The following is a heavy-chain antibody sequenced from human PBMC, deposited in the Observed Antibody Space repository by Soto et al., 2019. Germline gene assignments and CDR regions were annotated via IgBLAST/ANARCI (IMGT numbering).Heavy chain of an antibody. CDR2: IYYSGST. CDR3: ARAPRLHSYYYDSSALADFDI. CDR1: GGSISSGDYY. V-gene: IGHV4-30-4*01. Sequence: QVQLQESGPGLVKPSQTLSLTCTVSGGSISSGDYYWSWIRQPPGKGLEWIGYIYYSGSTYYNPSLXNLVTIAVGTSMXLSXLXRSSVTAADTAVYYCARAPRLHSYYYDSSALADFDIWGQGTMVTVSS. D-gene: IGHD3-22*01. J-gene: IGHJ3*02.